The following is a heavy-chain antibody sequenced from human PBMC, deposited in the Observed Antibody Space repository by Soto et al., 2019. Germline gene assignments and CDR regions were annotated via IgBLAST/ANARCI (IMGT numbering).Heavy chain of an antibody. J-gene: IGHJ6*02. CDR2: INPNSGGT. V-gene: IGHV1-2*02. CDR1: GYTFTGYY. CDR3: ASFLIGDSHDYYYGMDV. Sequence: GASVKVSCKASGYTFTGYYMHWVRQAPGQGLEWMGWINPNSGGTNYAQKFQGRVTMTRDTSISTAYMELSRLRSDDTAVYYCASFLIGDSHDYYYGMDVWGQGTTVTVSS. D-gene: IGHD2-15*01.